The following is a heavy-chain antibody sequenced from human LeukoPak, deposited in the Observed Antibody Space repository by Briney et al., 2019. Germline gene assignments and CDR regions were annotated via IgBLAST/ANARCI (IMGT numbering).Heavy chain of an antibody. J-gene: IGHJ4*02. CDR2: INAGNGNT. CDR3: ASNMATGTSAFDY. CDR1: GYTFTSYA. Sequence: ASVTASCTASGYTFTSYAMHWVRQAPGQRLEWMGWINAGNGNTKYSQKFQGRVTITRDTSASTAYMELSSLRSEDTAVYYCASNMATGTSAFDYWGQGTLVTVSS. D-gene: IGHD5-24*01. V-gene: IGHV1-3*01.